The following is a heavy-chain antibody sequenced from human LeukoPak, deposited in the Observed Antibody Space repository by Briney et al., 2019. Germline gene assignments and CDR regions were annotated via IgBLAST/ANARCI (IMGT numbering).Heavy chain of an antibody. CDR3: AKDYYGSGSSFDY. CDR1: GFTFSSYG. Sequence: PGGSLRLSCATSGFTFSSYGMHWVRQALGKGLEWVAVISYDGSKEYYADSVKGRFTISRDNSKNTLYLQMNSLRVEDTAVYYCAKDYYGSGSSFDYWGQGTLVTVSS. D-gene: IGHD3-10*01. CDR2: ISYDGSKE. J-gene: IGHJ4*02. V-gene: IGHV3-30*18.